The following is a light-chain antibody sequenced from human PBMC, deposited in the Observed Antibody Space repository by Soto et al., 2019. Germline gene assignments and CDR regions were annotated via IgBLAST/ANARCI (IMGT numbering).Light chain of an antibody. V-gene: IGLV1-40*01. J-gene: IGLJ2*01. CDR3: QSYDSSLSGSV. CDR1: SPNIGTGYD. Sequence: QSVLTQPPSVSGAPRPRVTNSFHWASPNIGTGYDVHWYQQLPGTAPKLLIYGNSNRPSGVPDRFSGSKSGTSASLAITGLQAEDEADYYCQSYDSSLSGSVFGGGTKLTVL. CDR2: GNS.